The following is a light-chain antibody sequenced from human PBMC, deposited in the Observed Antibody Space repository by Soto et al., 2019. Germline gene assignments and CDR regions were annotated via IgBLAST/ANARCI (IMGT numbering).Light chain of an antibody. CDR3: QQYNNWLMYT. V-gene: IGKV3-15*01. CDR1: QSVGSN. Sequence: EIVMTQSPATLSVSPGERATLSCRASQSVGSNLAWYQQKPGQAPRLLIYGASTRATGIPARFSGSGSGTEFTLTINSLQSEDFAVYYCQQYNNWLMYTFGQGTKLEIK. J-gene: IGKJ2*01. CDR2: GAS.